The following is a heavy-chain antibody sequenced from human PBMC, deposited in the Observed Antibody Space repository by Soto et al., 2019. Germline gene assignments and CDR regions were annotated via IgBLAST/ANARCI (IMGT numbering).Heavy chain of an antibody. CDR2: INTDGSDT. J-gene: IGHJ5*02. D-gene: IGHD5-18*01. CDR3: ARDRPHSAFDP. V-gene: IGHV3-74*03. Sequence: PGGSLRLSCAASGFSLGNHWMHWFRQAPGKGLAWVSYINTDGSDTTYADSVKGRFTISRDNAKNTLYLQMNSLRAEDTAVYYCARDRPHSAFDPWGQGTLVTVSS. CDR1: GFSLGNHW.